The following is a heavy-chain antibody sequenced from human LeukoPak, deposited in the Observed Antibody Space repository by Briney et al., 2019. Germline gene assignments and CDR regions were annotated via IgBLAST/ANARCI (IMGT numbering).Heavy chain of an antibody. CDR1: GGSISSLY. Sequence: PSETLSLTCSVSGGSISSLYWSWIRQPPGKGLEWLGYIYYTGSTNYNPPLKSRVTMFVDMSKNQSSLRLSSVTAADTAVYYCARHRAYSSSSPFDYWGQGTLVTVSS. D-gene: IGHD6-6*01. V-gene: IGHV4-59*08. J-gene: IGHJ4*02. CDR3: ARHRAYSSSSPFDY. CDR2: IYYTGST.